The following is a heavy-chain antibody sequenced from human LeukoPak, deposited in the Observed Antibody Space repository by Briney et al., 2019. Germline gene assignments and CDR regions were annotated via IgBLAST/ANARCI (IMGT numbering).Heavy chain of an antibody. Sequence: PGGSLRLSCAASGFTFSSYGMHWVRQAPGKGLEWVAVISYDGSNKYYADSVKGRFTISRDNSKNTLYLQMNSLRAEDTAVYYCAKDCFTTEWGQGTLVTVSS. D-gene: IGHD3-3*01. J-gene: IGHJ4*02. V-gene: IGHV3-30*18. CDR2: ISYDGSNK. CDR3: AKDCFTTE. CDR1: GFTFSSYG.